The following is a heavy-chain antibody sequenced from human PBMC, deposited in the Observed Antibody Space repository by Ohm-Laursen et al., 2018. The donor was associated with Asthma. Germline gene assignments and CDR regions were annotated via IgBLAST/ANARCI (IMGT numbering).Heavy chain of an antibody. V-gene: IGHV4-31*03. Sequence: SETLSLTCTVSGDSISSGNNYWSWIRQHPGKGLEWIGYIYYSGITYSNPSLRSRVIISVDTSKNQFSLNLTSVTAADTAVYYCARGAFYYESTGYYFFDHWGQGALVTVSS. D-gene: IGHD3-22*01. CDR1: GDSISSGNNY. J-gene: IGHJ4*02. CDR2: IYYSGIT. CDR3: ARGAFYYESTGYYFFDH.